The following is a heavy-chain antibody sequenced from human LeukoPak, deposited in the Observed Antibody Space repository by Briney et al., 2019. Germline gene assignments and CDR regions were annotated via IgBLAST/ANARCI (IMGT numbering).Heavy chain of an antibody. J-gene: IGHJ4*02. CDR2: INPNSGGT. V-gene: IGHV1-2*02. CDR3: ARVDGVWFGELLGYFDY. D-gene: IGHD3-10*01. Sequence: ASVKVSCKASGYTFTGYYMHWVRLAPGQGLEWMGWINPNSGGTNYAQKFQGRVTMTRDTSISTAYMELRSLRSDDTAVYYCARVDGVWFGELLGYFDYWGQGTLVTVSS. CDR1: GYTFTGYY.